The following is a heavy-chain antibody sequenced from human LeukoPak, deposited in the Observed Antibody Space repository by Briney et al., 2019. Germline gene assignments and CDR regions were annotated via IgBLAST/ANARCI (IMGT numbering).Heavy chain of an antibody. D-gene: IGHD3-16*01. CDR2: ISAYNGNT. V-gene: IGHV1-18*01. J-gene: IGHJ3*02. CDR3: AREQGPNLMITFGGAKDAFDI. CDR1: GYTFTSYG. Sequence: ASVKVSCKASGYTFTSYGISWVRQAPGQGLEWMGWISAYNGNTNYAQKLQGRVTMTTDTSTSTAYMELRSLRSDDTAVYYCAREQGPNLMITFGGAKDAFDIWGQGTMVTVSS.